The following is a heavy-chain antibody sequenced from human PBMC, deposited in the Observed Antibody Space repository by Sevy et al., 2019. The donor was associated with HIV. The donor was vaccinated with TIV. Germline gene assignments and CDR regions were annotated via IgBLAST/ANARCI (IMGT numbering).Heavy chain of an antibody. Sequence: GGSLRLSCAASGFTFSSYEMNWVRQAPGKGLEWVSYISSSGSTIYYADSVKGRFIISRDNAKNSLYLQMNSLRAEDTAVYYCARESSITGTTYYYYGMDVWGQGTTVTVSS. V-gene: IGHV3-48*03. CDR2: ISSSGSTI. CDR3: ARESSITGTTYYYYGMDV. J-gene: IGHJ6*02. CDR1: GFTFSSYE. D-gene: IGHD1-7*01.